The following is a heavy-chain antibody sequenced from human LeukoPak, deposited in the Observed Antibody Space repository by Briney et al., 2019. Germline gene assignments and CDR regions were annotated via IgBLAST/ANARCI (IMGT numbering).Heavy chain of an antibody. CDR3: VRHDRYSYGPTYYYMDV. D-gene: IGHD5-18*01. J-gene: IGHJ6*03. CDR2: INYSGST. CDR1: GGSISSYY. Sequence: SETLSLTCTVSGGSISSYYWGWIRQPPGKGLEWIGSINYSGSTYYNPSLKSRVTISVDTSKNQFSLKLSSVTAADTAVYYCVRHDRYSYGPTYYYMDVWGKGTTATVSS. V-gene: IGHV4-39*01.